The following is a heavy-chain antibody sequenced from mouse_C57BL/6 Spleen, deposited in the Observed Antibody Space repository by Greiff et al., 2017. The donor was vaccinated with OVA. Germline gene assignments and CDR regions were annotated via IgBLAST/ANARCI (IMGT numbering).Heavy chain of an antibody. CDR3: ASSLTAVPHY. CDR1: GFTFTDYY. V-gene: IGHV7-3*01. Sequence: EVKLEESGGGLVQPGGSLSLSCAASGFTFTDYYMSWVRQPPGKALEWLGFIRNKANGYTTEYSASVKGRFTISRDNSQSILYLQMNALRAEDSATYYCASSLTAVPHYWGQGTSVTVSS. J-gene: IGHJ4*01. D-gene: IGHD1-1*01. CDR2: IRNKANGYTT.